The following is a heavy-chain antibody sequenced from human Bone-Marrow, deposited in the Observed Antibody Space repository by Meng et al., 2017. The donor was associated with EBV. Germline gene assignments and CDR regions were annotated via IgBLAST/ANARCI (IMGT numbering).Heavy chain of an antibody. V-gene: IGHV1-69*01. J-gene: IGHJ4*02. CDR1: GGTFNSDA. CDR2: LIPMSGAP. Sequence: QVQVVESGAEVKKPGLSVKVSCWTSGGTFNSDAVSWVRQAPGQGLEWMGGLIPMSGAPHYAQKFQGRVTITADESTSTHYMDLSNLRSDDTAMYYCASESGRGFTPDYWGQGTLVTVSS. CDR3: ASESGRGFTPDY. D-gene: IGHD3-10*01.